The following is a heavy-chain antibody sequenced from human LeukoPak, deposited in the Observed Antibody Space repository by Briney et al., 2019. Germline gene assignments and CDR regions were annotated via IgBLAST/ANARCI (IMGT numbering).Heavy chain of an antibody. J-gene: IGHJ6*02. CDR3: AKVVGEQWLSSGTSPHYYYGMDV. CDR1: GFSFNRYS. CDR2: ISGSGGST. V-gene: IGHV3-23*01. Sequence: GGSLRLSCATAGFSFNRYSLIWVRQAPGKGLEWVSAISGSGGSTYYADSVKGRFTISRDNSKNTLYLQMNSLRAEDTAVYYCAKVVGEQWLSSGTSPHYYYGMDVWGQGTTVTVSS. D-gene: IGHD6-19*01.